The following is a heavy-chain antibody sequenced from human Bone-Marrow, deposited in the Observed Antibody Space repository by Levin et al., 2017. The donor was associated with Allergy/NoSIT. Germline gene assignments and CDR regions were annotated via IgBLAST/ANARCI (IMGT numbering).Heavy chain of an antibody. D-gene: IGHD3-10*01. CDR1: GYTFTGYY. CDR3: ARDETVRGVIIYYMDV. CDR2: INPNSGGT. V-gene: IGHV1-2*02. Sequence: ASVKVSCKASGYTFTGYYMHWVRQAPGQGLEWMGWINPNSGGTNYAQKFQGRVTMTRDTSISTAYMELSRLRSDDTAVYYCARDETVRGVIIYYMDVWGKGTTVTVSS. J-gene: IGHJ6*03.